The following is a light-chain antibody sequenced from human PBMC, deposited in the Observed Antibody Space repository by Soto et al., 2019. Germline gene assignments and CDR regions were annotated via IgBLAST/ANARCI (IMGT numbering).Light chain of an antibody. CDR1: QNVGSNY. CDR3: QHYNGHSWT. Sequence: EIVLTQSPGTLSLSPGERATLSCRASQNVGSNYLAWYQQRPDQAPRLLIYAASTRASGIPDRFSGFGSGTDFTLIISSLQPDDFATYYCQHYNGHSWTFGQGTKVEIK. V-gene: IGKV3-20*01. J-gene: IGKJ1*01. CDR2: AAS.